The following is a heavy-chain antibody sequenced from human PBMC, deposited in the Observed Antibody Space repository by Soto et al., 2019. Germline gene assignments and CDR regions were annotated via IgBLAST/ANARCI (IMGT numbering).Heavy chain of an antibody. V-gene: IGHV1-8*01. D-gene: IGHD4-17*01. CDR3: ARHHDYGDYGAFGY. J-gene: IGHJ4*02. CDR2: MNPNSGNT. Sequence: ASVKVSCKASGYTFTSYDINWVRQATGQGLEWMGWMNPNSGNTGYAQKFQGRVTMTRNTSIRTAYMELSSLRSEDTAVYYCARHHDYGDYGAFGYWGQGTLVTVSS. CDR1: GYTFTSYD.